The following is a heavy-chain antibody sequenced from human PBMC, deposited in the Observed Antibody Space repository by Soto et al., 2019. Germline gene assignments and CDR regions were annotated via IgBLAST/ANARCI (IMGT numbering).Heavy chain of an antibody. Sequence: ASVKVSCKGSGYACTSYGISWVRQAPGQGLEWMGXSXAXXXNXNXXXKXXXXVTMTTDTSTSTAYMELRRLRSDDTAVYYCASRRLAAAIPSPFDYWGQGTLVTVSS. CDR2: SXAXXXNX. D-gene: IGHD6-13*01. CDR3: ASRRLAAAIPSPFDY. V-gene: IGHV1-18*04. CDR1: GYACTSYG. J-gene: IGHJ4*02.